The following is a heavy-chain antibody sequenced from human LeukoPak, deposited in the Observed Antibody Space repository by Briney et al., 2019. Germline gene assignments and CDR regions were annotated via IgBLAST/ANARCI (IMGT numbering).Heavy chain of an antibody. CDR3: ARDSGSGSWPTYYFDY. CDR1: GFPFNSYS. V-gene: IGHV3-21*01. CDR2: ISSSSSYI. D-gene: IGHD3-10*01. Sequence: PGGSLRLSCAASGFPFNSYSMNWVRQAPGKGLEWVSSISSSSSYIYYADSVKGRFTISRDNAKNSLYLQMNSLRAEDTAVYYCARDSGSGSWPTYYFDYWGQGTLVTVSS. J-gene: IGHJ4*02.